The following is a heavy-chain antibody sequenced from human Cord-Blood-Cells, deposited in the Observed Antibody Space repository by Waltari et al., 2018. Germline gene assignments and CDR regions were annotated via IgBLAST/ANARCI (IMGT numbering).Heavy chain of an antibody. Sequence: QVQLVQSGAEVKKPGASVKVSCKASGYTFTSYDINWVRQATGQGLEWMGWTNPNSGNTGYAQKFQGRVTITRNTSISTAYMELSSLRSEDTAVYYCAKINYNWKGEWAFDTWGQGTMVTVSS. CDR3: AKINYNWKGEWAFDT. V-gene: IGHV1-8*03. CDR1: GYTFTSYD. J-gene: IGHJ3*02. CDR2: TNPNSGNT. D-gene: IGHD1-20*01.